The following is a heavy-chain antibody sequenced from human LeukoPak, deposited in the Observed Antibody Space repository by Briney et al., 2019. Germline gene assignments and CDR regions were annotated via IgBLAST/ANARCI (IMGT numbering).Heavy chain of an antibody. J-gene: IGHJ6*02. CDR3: AIVSPLEEVYSSGWFHYYGMDV. CDR1: GFTFSSYS. CDR2: ISSSSSYI. V-gene: IGHV3-21*01. Sequence: PGGSLRLSCAASGFTFSSYSMNWVRQAPGKGLEWVSSISSSSSYIYYADSVKGRFTISRDNAKNSLYLQMNSLRAEDTAVYYCAIVSPLEEVYSSGWFHYYGMDVWGQGTTVTASS. D-gene: IGHD6-19*01.